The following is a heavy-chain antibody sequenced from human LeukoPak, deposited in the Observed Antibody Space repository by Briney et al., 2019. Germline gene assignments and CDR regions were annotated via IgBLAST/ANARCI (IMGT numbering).Heavy chain of an antibody. J-gene: IGHJ4*02. CDR3: ARDAPRVTGTTGY. CDR2: ISSSSSYI. Sequence: GGSLRLSCAASGFTFSSYTMNWVRQAPGKGLEWVSSISSSSSYIYYADSVKGRFTISRDNAKNSLYLQMNSLRAEDTAAYYCARDAPRVTGTTGYWGQGTLVTVSS. D-gene: IGHD1-7*01. V-gene: IGHV3-21*01. CDR1: GFTFSSYT.